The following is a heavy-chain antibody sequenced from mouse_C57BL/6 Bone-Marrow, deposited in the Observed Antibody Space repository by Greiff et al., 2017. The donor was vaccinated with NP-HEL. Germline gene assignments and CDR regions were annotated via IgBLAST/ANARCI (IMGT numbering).Heavy chain of an antibody. J-gene: IGHJ3*01. CDR2: INPNNGGT. V-gene: IGHV1-18*01. Sequence: EVQLQQSGPELVKPGASVKIPCKASGYTFTDYNMDWVKQSHGKSLEWIGDINPNNGGTIYNQKFKGKATLTVDKSSSTAYMELRSLTSEDTAVYYGARAGYGSSFPWFAYWGQGTLVTVSA. CDR3: ARAGYGSSFPWFAY. CDR1: GYTFTDYN. D-gene: IGHD1-1*01.